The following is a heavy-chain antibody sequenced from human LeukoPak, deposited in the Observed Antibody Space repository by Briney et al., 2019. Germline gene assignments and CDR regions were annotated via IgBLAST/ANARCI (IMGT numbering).Heavy chain of an antibody. D-gene: IGHD1-14*01. V-gene: IGHV4-59*08. Sequence: SETLSLTCTVSGGSISSYYWSWIRQPPGKGLEWIGYIYYSGSTNYNPSLKSRVTISVVTSKNQFSLKRSSVTAADTAVYYCARSLRSRTIDYWGQGTLVTVSS. CDR1: GGSISSYY. J-gene: IGHJ4*02. CDR3: ARSLRSRTIDY. CDR2: IYYSGST.